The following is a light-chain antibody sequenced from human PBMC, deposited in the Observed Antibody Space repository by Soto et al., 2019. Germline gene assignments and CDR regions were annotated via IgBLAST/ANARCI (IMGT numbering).Light chain of an antibody. CDR1: SGPSSYT. V-gene: IGLV4-69*01. CDR3: QTWDSAIRV. CDR2: INSDGSH. J-gene: IGLJ2*01. Sequence: QAVLAQSPSASASLGASVKLTCTLTSGPSSYTIAWHQQQPGRGPRYLMKINSDGSHMKGDGIPARFSGSSSESERHLTISNVQSEDDADYYCQTWDSAIRVFGGGTKLTVL.